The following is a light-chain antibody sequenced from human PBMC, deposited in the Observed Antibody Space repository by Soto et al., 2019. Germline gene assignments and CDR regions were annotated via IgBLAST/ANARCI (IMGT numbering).Light chain of an antibody. V-gene: IGKV3-11*01. Sequence: EVVLTQPPATLSLSPGERATLSCRASQNVRTFLDWYQQKPGQAPRLLIYGASNRATGIPARFSGSGSGTDFTLTISRLEPEDFAVYYCQQRSNWPITFGQGTRLEIK. CDR3: QQRSNWPIT. J-gene: IGKJ5*01. CDR1: QNVRTF. CDR2: GAS.